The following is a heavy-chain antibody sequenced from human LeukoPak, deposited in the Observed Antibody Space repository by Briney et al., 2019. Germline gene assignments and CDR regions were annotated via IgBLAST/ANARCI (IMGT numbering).Heavy chain of an antibody. CDR2: IKQEGSEI. CDR1: GFTFSSYW. CDR3: VRMGPYFDY. D-gene: IGHD3-16*01. Sequence: GGSLRLSCAASGFTFSSYWMSWVRQAPGKGLYWVANIKQEGSEIYYVDSVKGRFTISRDNAKNSLYLQMNSLRAEDTAVYYCVRMGPYFDYWGQGTLVTVSS. J-gene: IGHJ4*02. V-gene: IGHV3-7*01.